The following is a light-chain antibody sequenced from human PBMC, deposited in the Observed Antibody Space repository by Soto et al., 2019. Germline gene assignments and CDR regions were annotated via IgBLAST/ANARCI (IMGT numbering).Light chain of an antibody. CDR3: QQRSNWPT. CDR1: QSVSSY. CDR2: DAS. J-gene: IGKJ4*01. Sequence: EIVLTQSQATLSLSPGERATLSCRASQSVSSYLAWYQHKPGQAPRLLIYDASNRATGIPARFSGSGSGTEFTLTISSLEPEDFAVYYCQQRSNWPTFGGGTKVEIK. V-gene: IGKV3-11*01.